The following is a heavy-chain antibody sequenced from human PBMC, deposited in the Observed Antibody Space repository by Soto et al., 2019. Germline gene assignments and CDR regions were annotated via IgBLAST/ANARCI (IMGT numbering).Heavy chain of an antibody. Sequence: SETLSLTCAVSGGSISSGGYSWSWIRQPPGKGLEWIGYIYHSGSTYYNPSLKSRVTISVDRSKNQFSLKLSSVTAADTAVYYCAKPYSGWYVFDYWGQGTLVTVSS. J-gene: IGHJ4*02. V-gene: IGHV4-30-2*01. CDR2: IYHSGST. CDR3: AKPYSGWYVFDY. CDR1: GGSISSGGYS. D-gene: IGHD6-13*01.